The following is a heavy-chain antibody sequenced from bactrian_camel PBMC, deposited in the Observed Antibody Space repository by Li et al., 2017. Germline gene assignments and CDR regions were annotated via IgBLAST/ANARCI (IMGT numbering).Heavy chain of an antibody. D-gene: IGHD6*01. CDR2: IYTGGGAT. J-gene: IGHJ4*01. Sequence: HVQLVESGGGLVQPGGSLRLSCVASGDTASTNCMAWFRQAPGKEREGIAAIYTGGGATYYADSVKGRFTISKDNAKNSLDLQMNSLTPEDTGLYYCAAGSVGSGWQFLRADAFPYWGQGTQVTVS. CDR1: GDTASTNC. CDR3: AAGSVGSGWQFLRADAFPY. V-gene: IGHV3S54*01.